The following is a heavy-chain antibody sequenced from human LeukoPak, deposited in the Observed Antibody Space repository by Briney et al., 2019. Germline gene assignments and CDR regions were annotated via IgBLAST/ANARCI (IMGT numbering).Heavy chain of an antibody. CDR3: ARGSGLLWFGELFPRFGY. CDR2: INHSGST. CDR1: GGSFSGYY. J-gene: IGHJ4*02. D-gene: IGHD3-10*01. Sequence: SETLSLTCAVYGGSFSGYYWSWIRQPPGKGLEWIGEINHSGSTNYNPSLKSRVTISVDTSKNQFSLKLSSVTAADTAVYYCARGSGLLWFGELFPRFGYWGQGTLVTVSS. V-gene: IGHV4-34*01.